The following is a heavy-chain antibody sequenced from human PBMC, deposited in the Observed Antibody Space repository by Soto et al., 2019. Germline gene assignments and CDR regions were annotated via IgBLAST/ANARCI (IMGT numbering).Heavy chain of an antibody. CDR2: LKEDGSEQ. V-gene: IGHV3-7*01. Sequence: EVQLVESGGGLVQPGGSLRLSCAVSGVTFSSYWMTWVRQSPGKGLEWVANLKEDGSEQYYLDSVKGRFTISRNNAKKSLYLQMKRLRTEDTAGYYGARRDFPGQVPKDAFDIWGQGTLVTVSS. J-gene: IGHJ4*02. CDR3: ARRDFPGQVPKDAFDI. D-gene: IGHD3-16*01. CDR1: GVTFSSYW.